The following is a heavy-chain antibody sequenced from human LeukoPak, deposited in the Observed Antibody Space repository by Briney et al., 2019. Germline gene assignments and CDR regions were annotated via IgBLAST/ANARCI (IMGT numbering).Heavy chain of an antibody. V-gene: IGHV4-39*07. Sequence: PSETLSPTCTVSGGSISSSSYYWGWIRQPPGKGLEWIGSIYYSGSTYYNPSLKSRVTISVDTSKNQFSLKLSSVTAADTAVYYCAGGLRYSSGWARHPGWFDPWGQGTLVTVSS. CDR2: IYYSGST. CDR1: GGSISSSSYY. CDR3: AGGLRYSSGWARHPGWFDP. D-gene: IGHD6-19*01. J-gene: IGHJ5*02.